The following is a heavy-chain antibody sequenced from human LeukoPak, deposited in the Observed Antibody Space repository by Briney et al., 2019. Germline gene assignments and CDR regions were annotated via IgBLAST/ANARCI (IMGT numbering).Heavy chain of an antibody. J-gene: IGHJ4*02. CDR2: IKDNGSGQ. V-gene: IGHV3-7*01. Sequence: GGSLRLSCAASGFTLSNFWMSWVRQAPGKGLEWVASIKDNGSGQFYVDSVKGRFTISRDDAKNSLFLQMNSLRADDTAVYYCARGDHEYWGQGTLVTVSS. CDR3: ARGDHEY. CDR1: GFTLSNFW.